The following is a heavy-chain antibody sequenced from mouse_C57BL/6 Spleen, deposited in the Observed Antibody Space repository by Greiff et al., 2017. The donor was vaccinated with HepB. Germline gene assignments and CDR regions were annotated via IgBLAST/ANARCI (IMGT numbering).Heavy chain of an antibody. Sequence: EVKLVESGGCLVKPGGSLKHSCAASGFTFSSYAMSGVRQTPEKRLEWVATISDGGSYTYYPDNVKGRFTISRDNAKNNLYLQMSHLKSEDTAMYYCARVCIDPLATVSFSSGRWGQGTPPLVS. J-gene: IGHJ2*01. CDR1: GFTFSSYA. CDR2: ISDGGSYT. D-gene: IGHD3-2*02. V-gene: IGHV5-4*03. CDR3: ARVCIDPLATVSFSSGR.